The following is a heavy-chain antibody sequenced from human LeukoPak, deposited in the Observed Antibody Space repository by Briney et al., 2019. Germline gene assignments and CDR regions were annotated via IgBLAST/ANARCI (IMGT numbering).Heavy chain of an antibody. J-gene: IGHJ6*03. Sequence: GGSLRLSCAASGFTFSDYNMRWIRQAPGKGLEWVSSISRSGSTKYYADSVKGRFTISRDNAKNSLFLQMNSLRAEDTAVYYCARVRRYCSGGNCYSGGLGYMDVWGKGTTVTISS. CDR3: ARVRRYCSGGNCYSGGLGYMDV. V-gene: IGHV3-11*01. CDR2: ISRSGSTK. D-gene: IGHD2-15*01. CDR1: GFTFSDYN.